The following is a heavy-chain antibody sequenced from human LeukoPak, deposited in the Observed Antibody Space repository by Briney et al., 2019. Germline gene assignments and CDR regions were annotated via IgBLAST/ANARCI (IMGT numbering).Heavy chain of an antibody. V-gene: IGHV3-48*03. Sequence: GGSLRLSCAASGFIFRSYEMNWVRQAPGKGLEWVSYISSSGSTIYYADSVKGRFTLSRDNAKNSLYLQMNSLRAEDTAVYYCARPGAGATADIWGQGTMVTVSS. CDR1: GFIFRSYE. CDR3: ARPGAGATADI. CDR2: ISSSGSTI. J-gene: IGHJ3*02. D-gene: IGHD5-12*01.